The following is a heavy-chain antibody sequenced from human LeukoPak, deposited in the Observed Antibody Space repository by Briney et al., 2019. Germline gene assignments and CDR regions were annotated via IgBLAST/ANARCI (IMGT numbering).Heavy chain of an antibody. J-gene: IGHJ4*02. CDR3: ASWGATHHYFDS. CDR1: GGSISSGSYY. V-gene: IGHV4-61*02. CDR2: IYTSGST. Sequence: SETLSLTCTVSGGSISSGSYYWSWIRQPAGKGLEWIGRIYTSGSTNYNPSLKSRATISVDTSKNQFSLELSSVTAADTAVYYCASWGATHHYFDSWGRGTLVTVSS. D-gene: IGHD1-26*01.